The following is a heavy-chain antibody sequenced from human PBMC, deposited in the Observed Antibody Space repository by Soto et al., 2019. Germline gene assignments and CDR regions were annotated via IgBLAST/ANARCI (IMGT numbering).Heavy chain of an antibody. Sequence: QINLKESAPTVVKPTQTLTLTCTFSGFSLSTSGAAVGWIRQPPGRALEWVALIYWDGDKRYNRYNPSLDVRVSGTMDTSKNQVALTLTNVNTADTATYLCAHRATMTVFVLVIDNGVWFYPWGRGTRVIVSS. D-gene: IGHD2-21*01. CDR1: GFSLSTSGAA. V-gene: IGHV2-5*02. J-gene: IGHJ5*02. CDR2: IYWDGDK. CDR3: AHRATMTVFVLVIDNGVWFYP.